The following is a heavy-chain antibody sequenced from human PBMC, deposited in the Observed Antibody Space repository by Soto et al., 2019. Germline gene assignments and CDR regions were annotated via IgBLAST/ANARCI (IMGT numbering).Heavy chain of an antibody. CDR1: GGSVSSGSYY. J-gene: IGHJ4*02. V-gene: IGHV4-61*01. CDR3: ARLYSSYAPFDY. Sequence: SETLSLTCTVSGGSVSSGSYYWSWIRQPPGKGLEWIGYIYYSGSTNYNPSLKSRVTISVDTSKNQFSLKLSSVTAADTAVYYCARLYSSYAPFDYWGQGTLVTVSS. CDR2: IYYSGST. D-gene: IGHD6-6*01.